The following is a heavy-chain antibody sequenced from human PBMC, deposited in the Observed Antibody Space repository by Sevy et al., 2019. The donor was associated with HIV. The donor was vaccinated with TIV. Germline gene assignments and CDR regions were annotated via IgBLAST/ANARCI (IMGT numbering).Heavy chain of an antibody. CDR2: ISYEGSNQ. J-gene: IGHJ6*02. V-gene: IGHV3-30*18. D-gene: IGHD2-15*01. Sequence: GGSLRLSCAASGFTFSNYGMHWVRQAPGKGLEWMAVISYEGSNQYYADSVQGRFTISRDNSKNTLYLQMNSLRTEDTAVYYCAKGAVDCSDGTCYSAYYYSVMDVWGQGTTVTVSS. CDR3: AKGAVDCSDGTCYSAYYYSVMDV. CDR1: GFTFSNYG.